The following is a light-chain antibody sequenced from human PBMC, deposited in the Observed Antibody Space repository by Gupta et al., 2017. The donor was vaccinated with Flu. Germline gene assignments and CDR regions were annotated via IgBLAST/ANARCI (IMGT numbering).Light chain of an antibody. CDR1: QGISSY. V-gene: IGKV1-9*01. CDR2: AAS. Sequence: GDRVTLTCRASQGISSYLAWYQQIPGSAPKLLIYAASTLQSGVPSRFSGSGSGTEFTLTISSLQPEDFATYYCQQLNSYPRTFDQGTKLEVK. CDR3: QQLNSYPRT. J-gene: IGKJ2*01.